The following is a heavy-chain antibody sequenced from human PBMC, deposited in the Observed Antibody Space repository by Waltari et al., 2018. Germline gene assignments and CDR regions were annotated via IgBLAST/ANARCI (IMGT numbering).Heavy chain of an antibody. CDR1: GYTFTGYS. Sequence: QVQLVQSGAEVKKPGASVKVSCTASGYTFTGYSIHCVRQAPGQGLEWMGRINPNSGGTNYAQKFQGRVTMTRDTSISTAYMELSMLRSDDTAVYYCARDKWDSISPGRMTPFDYWGQGTLVTVSS. J-gene: IGHJ4*02. V-gene: IGHV1-2*06. D-gene: IGHD1-26*01. CDR3: ARDKWDSISPGRMTPFDY. CDR2: INPNSGGT.